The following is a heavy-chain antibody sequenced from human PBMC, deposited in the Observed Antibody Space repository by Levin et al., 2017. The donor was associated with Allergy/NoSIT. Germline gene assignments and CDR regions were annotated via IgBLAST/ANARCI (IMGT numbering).Heavy chain of an antibody. V-gene: IGHV3-30*18. CDR2: ISYDGSNK. CDR3: AKEGSTGTTWGDYYYGMDV. J-gene: IGHJ6*02. Sequence: GGSLRLSCAASGFTFSSYGMHWVRQAPGKGLEWVAVISYDGSNKYYADSVKGRFTISRDNSKNTLYLQMNSLRAEDTAVYYCAKEGSTGTTWGDYYYGMDVWGQGTTVTVSS. D-gene: IGHD1-7*01. CDR1: GFTFSSYG.